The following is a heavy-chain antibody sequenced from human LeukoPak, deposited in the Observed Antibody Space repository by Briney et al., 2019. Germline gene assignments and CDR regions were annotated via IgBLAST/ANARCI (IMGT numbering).Heavy chain of an antibody. CDR2: INPNSGGT. CDR3: SRKSTIRRTSDLDY. V-gene: IGHV1-2*02. Sequence: ASVKVSCEASGYTLTGYYMSWFRQAPGQGLEWMGWINPNSGGTNYAQKFQGRVTMTSDTSISTAYMDLSSLRSDDTAVSYCSRKSTIRRTSDLDYWVQGSLVTVSS. CDR1: GYTLTGYY. J-gene: IGHJ4*02. D-gene: IGHD1-14*01.